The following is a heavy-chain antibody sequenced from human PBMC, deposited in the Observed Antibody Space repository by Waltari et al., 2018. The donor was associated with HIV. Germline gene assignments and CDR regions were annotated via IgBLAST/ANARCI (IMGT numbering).Heavy chain of an antibody. Sequence: QVQLVQSGAEVKKPGASVKVSCTASGYTFTSYDVNWVRQATGQGLEWMGWMNPNSGNTGYAQKFQGRISLTRNTSISTAYMELSSLTSEDTAVYYCVRNDQLIRYFVYWGQGTLVTVSS. D-gene: IGHD3-9*01. CDR3: VRNDQLIRYFVY. V-gene: IGHV1-8*01. CDR1: GYTFTSYD. CDR2: MNPNSGNT. J-gene: IGHJ4*02.